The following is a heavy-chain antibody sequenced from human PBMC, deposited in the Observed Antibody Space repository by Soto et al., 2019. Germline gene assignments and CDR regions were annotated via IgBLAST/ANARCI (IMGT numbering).Heavy chain of an antibody. Sequence: EVQLLESGGGLVQPGGSLRLSCAASGFTFSSYAMSWVRKAPGKGLEWVSAISGSGGSTYYVDSVKGRFTISRDNSKNTLYLQMNSLRAEDTAVYYCAKGGAQLLHYNWFDPWGQGTLVTVSS. CDR3: AKGGAQLLHYNWFDP. J-gene: IGHJ5*02. D-gene: IGHD2-2*01. CDR1: GFTFSSYA. CDR2: ISGSGGST. V-gene: IGHV3-23*01.